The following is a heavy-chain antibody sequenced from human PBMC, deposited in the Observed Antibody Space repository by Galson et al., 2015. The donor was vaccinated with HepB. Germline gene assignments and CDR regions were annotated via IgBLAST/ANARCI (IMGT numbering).Heavy chain of an antibody. D-gene: IGHD1-26*01. J-gene: IGHJ5*02. CDR3: ARGPTFIVGATGLWFDP. CDR1: GYTFTSYA. V-gene: IGHV1-3*01. Sequence: SVKVSCKASGYTFTSYAMHWVRQAPGQRLEWMGWINAGNGNTKYSQKFQGRVTITRDTSASTAYMELSSLRSEDTAVYYCARGPTFIVGATGLWFDPWGQGTLVTVSS. CDR2: INAGNGNT.